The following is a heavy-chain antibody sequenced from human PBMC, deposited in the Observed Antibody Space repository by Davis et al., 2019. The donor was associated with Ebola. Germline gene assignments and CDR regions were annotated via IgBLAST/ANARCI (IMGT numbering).Heavy chain of an antibody. Sequence: AASVKVSCKASGYTFTGYYMHWVRQAPGQGLEWMGRINPNSGGTNYAQKFQGRVTMTRDTSIRTAYMELSRLRSDDTAVSYCATLWFGELLGMDVWGKGTTVTVSS. D-gene: IGHD3-10*01. V-gene: IGHV1-2*06. CDR1: GYTFTGYY. J-gene: IGHJ6*04. CDR2: INPNSGGT. CDR3: ATLWFGELLGMDV.